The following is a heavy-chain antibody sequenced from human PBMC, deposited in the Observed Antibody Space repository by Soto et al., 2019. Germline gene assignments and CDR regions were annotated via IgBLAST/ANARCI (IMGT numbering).Heavy chain of an antibody. D-gene: IGHD2-2*01. CDR3: ARDQNIVLVPAAPNWFDP. CDR1: GFTFSDYY. V-gene: IGHV3-11*01. J-gene: IGHJ5*02. CDR2: ISSSGSTI. Sequence: QVQLVESGGGLVKPGGSLRLSCAASGFTFSDYYMSWIRQAPGKGLEWVSYISSSGSTIYYADSVKGRFTISRDNAKNSLYLQMNSLRAEDTAVYYCARDQNIVLVPAAPNWFDPWGQGTLVTVSS.